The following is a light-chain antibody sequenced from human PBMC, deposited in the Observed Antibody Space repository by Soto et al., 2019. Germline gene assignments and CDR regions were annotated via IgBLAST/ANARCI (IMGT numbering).Light chain of an antibody. V-gene: IGLV2-14*03. CDR1: SSDVGGYNY. CDR3: SSYTSSRTYV. J-gene: IGLJ1*01. CDR2: DVS. Sequence: QSALTQPASVSGSPGQSITISCTGTSSDVGGYNYVSWYQQYPGKAPKLMIYDVSNRPSGVFDRFSGSKSGNTASLTISGLQAEDEADYYCSSYTSSRTYVFGSGTKVTVL.